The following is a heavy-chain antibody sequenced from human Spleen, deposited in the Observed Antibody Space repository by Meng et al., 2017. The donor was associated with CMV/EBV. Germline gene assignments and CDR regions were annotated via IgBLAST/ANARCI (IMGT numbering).Heavy chain of an antibody. J-gene: IGHJ3*02. Sequence: LSLTCAASAFTFSNYGMHWVRQAPGKGLEWVAFMRFDGSHYYYADSVRGRFTISRDNSKNTLYLQMNSLRAEDTAVYYCASQRWVAFDIWGQGTMVTVSS. V-gene: IGHV3-30*02. D-gene: IGHD5-24*01. CDR3: ASQRWVAFDI. CDR2: MRFDGSHY. CDR1: AFTFSNYG.